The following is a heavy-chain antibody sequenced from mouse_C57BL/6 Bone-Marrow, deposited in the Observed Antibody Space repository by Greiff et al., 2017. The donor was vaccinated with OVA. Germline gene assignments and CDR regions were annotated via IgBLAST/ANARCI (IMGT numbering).Heavy chain of an antibody. D-gene: IGHD1-1*01. V-gene: IGHV8-12*01. J-gene: IGHJ2*01. Sequence: QVTLKECGPGILQSSQTLSLTCSFSGFSLSTSGMGVSWIRQPSGKGLEWLAHIYWDDDKRYNPSLKSRLTISKDTSRNQVFLKITSVDTADTATYYCARLITTVVATDHFDYWGQGTTLTVSS. CDR3: ARLITTVVATDHFDY. CDR1: GFSLSTSGMG. CDR2: IYWDDDK.